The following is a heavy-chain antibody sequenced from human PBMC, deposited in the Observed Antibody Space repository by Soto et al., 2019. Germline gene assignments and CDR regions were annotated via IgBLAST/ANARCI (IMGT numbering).Heavy chain of an antibody. J-gene: IGHJ3*02. D-gene: IGHD3-10*01. CDR2: LYDLDGT. V-gene: IGHV3-53*01. CDR1: GFTVSGKKY. Sequence: GGSLRLSCAAFGFTVSGKKYVAWVRQAPGKGLEWVSALYDLDGTYYADSVKGRFTTSSDSSRTTVYLQMNDLRPDDTAVYSCATWHLREHAYDMWGQGTTV. CDR3: ATWHLREHAYDM.